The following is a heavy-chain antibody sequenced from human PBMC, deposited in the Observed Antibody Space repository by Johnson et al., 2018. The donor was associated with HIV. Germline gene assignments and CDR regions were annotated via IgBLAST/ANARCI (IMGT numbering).Heavy chain of an antibody. D-gene: IGHD4-23*01. CDR1: GFTFSNYP. CDR3: ARELKDGDYSRGAFDL. J-gene: IGHJ3*01. Sequence: QVHLVESGGGVVQPGRSLRLSCAASGFTFSNYPMHWVRQAPGKGLEWVAIISSDGTTKYYADSVKGRFTISRDNSKTSLSLQMNSLRTEDTAVYYCARELKDGDYSRGAFDLWGQGTTVTVTS. V-gene: IGHV3-30*04. CDR2: ISSDGTTK.